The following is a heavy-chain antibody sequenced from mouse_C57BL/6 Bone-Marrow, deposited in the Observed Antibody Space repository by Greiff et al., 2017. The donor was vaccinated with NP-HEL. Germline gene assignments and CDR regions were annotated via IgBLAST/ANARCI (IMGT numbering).Heavy chain of an antibody. CDR3: ASPHYGSSFYYAMDY. V-gene: IGHV7-3*01. CDR1: GFTFTDYY. CDR2: IRNKANGYTT. Sequence: EVQVVESGGGLVQPGGSLSLSCAASGFTFTDYYMSWVRQPPGKALEWLGFIRNKANGYTTEYSASVKGRFTISRDNSQSILYLQMNALRAEDSATSYCASPHYGSSFYYAMDYWGQGTSVTVSS. J-gene: IGHJ4*01. D-gene: IGHD1-1*01.